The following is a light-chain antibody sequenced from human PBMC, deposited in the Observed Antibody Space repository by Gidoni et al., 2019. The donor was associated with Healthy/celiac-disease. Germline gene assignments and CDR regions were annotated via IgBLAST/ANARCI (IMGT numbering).Light chain of an antibody. CDR2: GNK. J-gene: IGLJ3*02. Sequence: QSVLTQPPSASGTPGQRVTISCSGSSSNIGSNTVNWYQHHPATAPKLLINGNKQRPYGVPDRFSGAKSGTSASLASSGLQSKDEADYYCAAGDDSLKGRMFGGGTKLTVL. CDR1: SSNIGSNT. CDR3: AAGDDSLKGRM. V-gene: IGLV1-44*01.